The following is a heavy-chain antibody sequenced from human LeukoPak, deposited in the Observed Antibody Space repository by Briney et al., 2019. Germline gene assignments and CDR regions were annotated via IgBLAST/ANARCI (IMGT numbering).Heavy chain of an antibody. J-gene: IGHJ6*02. CDR3: ARPYCGGDCYTPYYGMDV. Sequence: PGRSLRLSCAASGFTFSSYAMHWARQAPGKGLEWVAVISYDGSNKYYADSVKGRFTISRDNSKNTLYLQMNSLRAEDTAVYYCARPYCGGDCYTPYYGMDVWGQGTTVTVSS. CDR2: ISYDGSNK. CDR1: GFTFSSYA. V-gene: IGHV3-30-3*01. D-gene: IGHD2-21*02.